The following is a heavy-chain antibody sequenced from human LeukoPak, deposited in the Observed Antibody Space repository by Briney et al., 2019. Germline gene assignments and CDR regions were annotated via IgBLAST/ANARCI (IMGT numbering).Heavy chain of an antibody. V-gene: IGHV3-72*01. CDR1: GFTFSSYA. D-gene: IGHD6-25*01. Sequence: GGSLRLSCAASGFTFSSYAMSWVRQAPGKGLEWVGRIRNKANSYTTEYAASVKGRFTISRDDSKTSVSLQMSSLKTEDTAMYYCARSSSDGYHLFDYWGQGTVVTVSS. CDR3: ARSSSDGYHLFDY. J-gene: IGHJ4*02. CDR2: IRNKANSYTT.